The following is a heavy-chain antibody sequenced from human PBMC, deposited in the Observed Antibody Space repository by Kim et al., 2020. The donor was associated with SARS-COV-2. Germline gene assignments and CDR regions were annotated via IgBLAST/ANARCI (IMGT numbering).Heavy chain of an antibody. V-gene: IGHV4-61*01. Sequence: SETLSLTCTVSGGSVSSGSYYWSWIRQPPGKGLEWIGYIYYSGSTNYNPSLKSRVTISVDTSKNQFSLKLSSVTAADTAVYYCARDRDEGGQCFDYWGQGTLVTVSS. CDR3: ARDRDEGGQCFDY. CDR1: GGSVSSGSYY. D-gene: IGHD6-19*01. CDR2: IYYSGST. J-gene: IGHJ4*02.